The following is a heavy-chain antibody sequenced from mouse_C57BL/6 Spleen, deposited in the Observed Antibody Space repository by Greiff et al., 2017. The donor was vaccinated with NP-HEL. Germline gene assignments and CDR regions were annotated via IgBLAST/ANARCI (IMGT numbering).Heavy chain of an antibody. V-gene: IGHV1-7*01. CDR1: GYTFTSYW. Sequence: QVHVKQSGAELAKPGASVKLSCKASGYTFTSYWMHWVKQRPGQGLEWIGYINPSSGYTKYNQKFKDKATLTADKSSSTAYMQLSSLTYDDSAVYYCARVDYGSREYFDVWGTGTTVTVSS. J-gene: IGHJ1*03. CDR3: ARVDYGSREYFDV. CDR2: INPSSGYT. D-gene: IGHD1-1*01.